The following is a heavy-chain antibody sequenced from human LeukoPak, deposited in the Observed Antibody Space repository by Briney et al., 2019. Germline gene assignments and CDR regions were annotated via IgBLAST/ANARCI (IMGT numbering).Heavy chain of an antibody. CDR3: ARGSSAYPYHFDY. Sequence: PSETLSLTCAVYGGSFSGYYWSWIRQPPGKGLEWIGEINHSGSTNYNPSLKSRVTISVDTSKNQFSLKLTSVTAADTAVYYCARGSSAYPYHFDYWGQGTLVTVSS. CDR1: GGSFSGYY. J-gene: IGHJ4*02. CDR2: INHSGST. D-gene: IGHD3-16*01. V-gene: IGHV4-34*01.